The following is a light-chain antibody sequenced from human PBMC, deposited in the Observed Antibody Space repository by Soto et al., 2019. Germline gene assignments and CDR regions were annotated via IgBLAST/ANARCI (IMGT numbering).Light chain of an antibody. Sequence: QSALTQPRSVSGSPGQSVTISCTGTSSDVGGYNYVSWYQPHPGKAPKLMIYDVSKRPSGVPDRFSGSKSGNTASLTISGLQAEDEADYYCCSYAGSSYGFGTGTKVTVL. V-gene: IGLV2-11*01. CDR3: CSYAGSSYG. J-gene: IGLJ1*01. CDR1: SSDVGGYNY. CDR2: DVS.